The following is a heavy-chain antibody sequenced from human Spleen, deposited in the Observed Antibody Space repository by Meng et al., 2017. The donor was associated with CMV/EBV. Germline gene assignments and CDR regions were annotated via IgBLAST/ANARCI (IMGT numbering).Heavy chain of an antibody. V-gene: IGHV2-5*02. CDR3: AHRILSRGFDP. D-gene: IGHD2-15*01. J-gene: IGHJ5*02. CDR1: GFSLSTIGVG. Sequence: HITLMESGPTLVKPTPPLTVTCTFSGFSLSTIGVGVGWTRQPPGKALEWLALIYWDDDKRYSPSLKSRLTITKDTSKNQVVLTMTNMDPVDTATYYCAHRILSRGFDPWGQGTLVTVSS. CDR2: IYWDDDK.